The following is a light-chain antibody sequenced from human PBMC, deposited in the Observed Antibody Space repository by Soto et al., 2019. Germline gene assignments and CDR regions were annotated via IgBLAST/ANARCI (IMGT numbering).Light chain of an antibody. V-gene: IGKV3-20*01. J-gene: IGKJ4*01. CDR2: GAS. CDR1: QSVSSSY. CDR3: QHYRTS. Sequence: EIVLTQSPGTLSLSPGERATLSCRASQSVSSSYLAWYQQKPGQAPRQLIYGASSRATGIPDRFSGSGSGIXFTLTITRLEPEDFAVYYCQHYRTSFGGGTRVEIK.